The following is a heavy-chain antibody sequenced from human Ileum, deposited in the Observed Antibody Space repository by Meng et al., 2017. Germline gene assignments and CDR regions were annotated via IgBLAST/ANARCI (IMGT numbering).Heavy chain of an antibody. CDR3: AREDSTAYIVV. Sequence: GSLRLSCTVSGGSISSYYWSWIRQPPGKGLEWIGYIYYSGTTNYSPSLKSRVTISVDTSKNQFSLKLTSVTAADTALYYCAREDSTAYIVVWGQGTLVTVSS. CDR2: IYYSGTT. CDR1: GGSISSYY. D-gene: IGHD3-16*01. V-gene: IGHV4-59*01. J-gene: IGHJ4*02.